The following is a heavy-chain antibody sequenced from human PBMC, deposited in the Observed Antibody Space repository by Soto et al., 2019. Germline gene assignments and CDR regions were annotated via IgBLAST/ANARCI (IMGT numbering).Heavy chain of an antibody. CDR2: ISNTRMTI. V-gene: IGHV3-48*02. J-gene: IGHJ4*02. CDR1: GFTFTLYS. CDR3: ARGNWGSSDY. D-gene: IGHD7-27*01. Sequence: EVQLVESGGGLVQPGGSLRLSCVTSGFTFTLYSMNWVRQAPGKGLEWVTYISNTRMTIYYADSVKGRFTVSRDNAKSSLYLQMDSLSDEDTAVYYCARGNWGSSDYWGQGTLVTVSS.